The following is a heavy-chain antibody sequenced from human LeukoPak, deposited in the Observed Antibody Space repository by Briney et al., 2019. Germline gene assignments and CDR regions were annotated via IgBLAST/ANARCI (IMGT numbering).Heavy chain of an antibody. D-gene: IGHD5-12*01. J-gene: IGHJ4*02. CDR1: GFALSYYW. CDR3: ARGCSRFDWGAH. Sequence: GGSLRLSCAASGFALSYYWMHWVRQAPGKRLIWVSRINGDGSSTSYSDSVKGRFTISRYNAKNTLYMQMNSLRAEDTAVYYCARGCSRFDWGAHWVLGTMATVSS. CDR2: INGDGSST. V-gene: IGHV3-74*01.